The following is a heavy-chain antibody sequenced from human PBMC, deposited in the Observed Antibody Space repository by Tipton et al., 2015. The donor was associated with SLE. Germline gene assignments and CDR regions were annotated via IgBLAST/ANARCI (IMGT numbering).Heavy chain of an antibody. D-gene: IGHD5-18*01. Sequence: TLSLTCAVYGGSFSGYYWSWIRQPPGMGLEWIGYIYYSGSTNYNPSLKSRVTISVDTSKNQFSLKLNSVTAADTAVYYCARDSGYSSGLDYWGQGTLVTVSS. V-gene: IGHV4-59*12. CDR2: IYYSGST. CDR3: ARDSGYSSGLDY. CDR1: GGSFSGYY. J-gene: IGHJ4*02.